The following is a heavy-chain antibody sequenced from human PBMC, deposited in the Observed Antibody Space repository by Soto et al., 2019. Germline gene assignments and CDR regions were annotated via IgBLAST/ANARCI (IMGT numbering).Heavy chain of an antibody. D-gene: IGHD1-26*01. Sequence: QVQLVQSGAEVKKPGSSVKVSCKASGGTFSSYSINWVRQAPGQVLEWMGEIIPICGTANYAQKFQGRVTITADESTSTAYMELSSLRSEDTAVYYCARDGGRHSGGIDYWGQGTLVTVSS. V-gene: IGHV1-69*01. CDR3: ARDGGRHSGGIDY. CDR1: GGTFSSYS. CDR2: IIPICGTA. J-gene: IGHJ4*02.